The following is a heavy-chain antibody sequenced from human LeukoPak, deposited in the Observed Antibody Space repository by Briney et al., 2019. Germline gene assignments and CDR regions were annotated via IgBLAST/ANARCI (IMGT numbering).Heavy chain of an antibody. V-gene: IGHV3-23*01. CDR2: ISGSGGST. CDR3: AKGLSTAAKYSGYDGTS. CDR1: GFTFSSYA. D-gene: IGHD5-12*01. J-gene: IGHJ5*02. Sequence: PGGSLRLSCAASGFTFSSYAMSWVRQAPGKGLEWVSAISGSGGSTHYADSVKGRFTISRDNSKNTLYLQMNSLRAEDTAVYYCAKGLSTAAKYSGYDGTSWGQGTLVTVSS.